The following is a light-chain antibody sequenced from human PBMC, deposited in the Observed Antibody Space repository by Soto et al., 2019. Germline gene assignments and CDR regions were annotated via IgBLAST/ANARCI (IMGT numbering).Light chain of an antibody. CDR1: QSVTSNY. Sequence: ILLTQSRGTLSLSPGQRASVSWSASQSVTSNYLAWYQQKPGQAPRLLIYAASNRGTGLPDRFSGSGSETDFTLTIRRLDHEDFAVYYCQQYSRPPRTFGQGTKVDIK. CDR3: QQYSRPPRT. V-gene: IGKV3-20*01. CDR2: AAS. J-gene: IGKJ1*01.